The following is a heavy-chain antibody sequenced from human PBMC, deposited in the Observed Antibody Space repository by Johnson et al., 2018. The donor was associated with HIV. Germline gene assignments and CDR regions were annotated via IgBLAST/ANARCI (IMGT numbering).Heavy chain of an antibody. CDR2: IYSGGST. CDR1: GFTFDDYG. D-gene: IGHD3-10*01. V-gene: IGHV3-NL1*01. J-gene: IGHJ3*02. Sequence: QVQLVESGGGVVRPGGSLRLSCAASGFTFDDYGVSWVRQAPGKGLEWVSVIYSGGSTYYADSVKGRFTISRDNSKNTLYLQMNSLRAEDTAVYYCAKDPGWFGEPGDAFDIWGQGTMVTVSS. CDR3: AKDPGWFGEPGDAFDI.